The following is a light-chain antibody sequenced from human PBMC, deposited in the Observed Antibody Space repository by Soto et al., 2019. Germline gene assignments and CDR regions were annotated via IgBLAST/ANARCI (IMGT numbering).Light chain of an antibody. CDR2: DVN. CDR3: CSYTSTSTYV. V-gene: IGLV2-14*03. CDR1: SSDVGGAYNY. J-gene: IGLJ1*01. Sequence: QSVRTQPASVSGSPGQSISISCTGTSSDVGGAYNYVSWYQHHPDKAPKLVIFDVNNRPSGVSNRFSGSKSGNTASLTISGLQAEDEADYYCCSYTSTSTYVFGTGTKVT.